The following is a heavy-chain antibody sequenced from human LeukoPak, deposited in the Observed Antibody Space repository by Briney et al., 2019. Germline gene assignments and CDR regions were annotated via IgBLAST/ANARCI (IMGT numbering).Heavy chain of an antibody. D-gene: IGHD6-19*01. J-gene: IGHJ4*02. V-gene: IGHV3-21*01. CDR3: ARAIFSSGWYLVDY. CDR2: ISTSISYI. CDR1: GFTFGSYS. Sequence: GGSLRLSCAASGFTFGSYSMNWVRQAPGKGLEWVSSISTSISYIYYADSVKGRFTISRDNAKNSLYLQMNSLRAEDTAVYYCARAIFSSGWYLVDYWGQGTLATVSS.